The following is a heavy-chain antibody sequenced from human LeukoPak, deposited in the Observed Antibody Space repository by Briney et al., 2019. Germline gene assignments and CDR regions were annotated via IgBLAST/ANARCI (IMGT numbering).Heavy chain of an antibody. D-gene: IGHD3-10*01. V-gene: IGHV3-23*01. J-gene: IGHJ4*02. CDR2: ISGSGGTT. CDR3: AKITVATTPNY. CDR1: GFTFSSYA. Sequence: SGGSLRLSCAASGFTFSSYAMSWVRQAPGEGLEWVSGISGSGGTTYHADSVKGRFTISRDNSKNTLYLQMNSLRAEDTAVYYCAKITVATTPNYWGQGTLVTVSS.